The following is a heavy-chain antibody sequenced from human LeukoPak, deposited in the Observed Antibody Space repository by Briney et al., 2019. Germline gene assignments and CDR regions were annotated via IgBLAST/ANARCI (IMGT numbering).Heavy chain of an antibody. D-gene: IGHD3-22*01. V-gene: IGHV3-23*01. Sequence: GGSLRLSCAASGFTFSSYAMSWVRQAPGKGLEWVSAISGSGGSTYYADSVKGRFTISRDNSKNTLYLQMNSLRAEDTAVYYCAKDTRQQLYYYDSSGYYLLNWFDPWDQGTLVTVSS. CDR3: AKDTRQQLYYYDSSGYYLLNWFDP. CDR1: GFTFSSYA. CDR2: ISGSGGST. J-gene: IGHJ5*02.